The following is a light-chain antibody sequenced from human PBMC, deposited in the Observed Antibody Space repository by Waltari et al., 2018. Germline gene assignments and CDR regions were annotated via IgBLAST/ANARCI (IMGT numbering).Light chain of an antibody. CDR2: LTH. J-gene: IGLJ2*01. V-gene: IGLV1-47*01. CDR3: ATRDEGPTVV. Sequence: QSVLTQPPSASGTPGQRVTISCSGSISNIGTHSVYCYQQLPGTAPKLLIYLTHQRPSGVPDRFSASKSGTSASLAISGLRFEDEADYYCATRDEGPTVVFGGGTKLTVL. CDR1: ISNIGTHS.